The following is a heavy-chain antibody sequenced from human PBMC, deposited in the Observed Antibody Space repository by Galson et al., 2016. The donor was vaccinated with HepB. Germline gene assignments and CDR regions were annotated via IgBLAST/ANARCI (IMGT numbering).Heavy chain of an antibody. CDR3: ARDEEGDQDFDY. CDR2: INSMSSTK. CDR1: GFTFSHYG. J-gene: IGHJ4*02. V-gene: IGHV3-48*01. Sequence: SLRLSCAVSGFTFSHYGMNWARQAPGKGLEWVSHINSMSSTKSYADSVKGRFTISRDNAKSSIYLEMNSLRAEDTALYYCARDEEGDQDFDYWGQGTLVTVSS. D-gene: IGHD2-21*02.